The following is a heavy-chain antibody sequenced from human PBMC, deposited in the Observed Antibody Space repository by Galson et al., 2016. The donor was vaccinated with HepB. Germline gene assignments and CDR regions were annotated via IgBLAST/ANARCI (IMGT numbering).Heavy chain of an antibody. J-gene: IGHJ5*02. CDR3: VKDPSSVRSSSWNWFDP. Sequence: SLRLSCAASGFTFRDFGMHWVRQAPGKGLEYVAAINNRGDSPYYADSVKGRFTISRDNSKNTLYLQMSSLRTDDTAVYYCVKDPSSVRSSSWNWFDPWGQGNPVTVSS. V-gene: IGHV3-64D*06. D-gene: IGHD6-13*01. CDR1: GFTFRDFG. CDR2: INNRGDSP.